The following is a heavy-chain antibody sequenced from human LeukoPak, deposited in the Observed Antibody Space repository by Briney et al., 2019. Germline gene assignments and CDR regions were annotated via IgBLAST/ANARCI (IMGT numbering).Heavy chain of an antibody. V-gene: IGHV3-53*01. CDR3: ARLKGISDY. J-gene: IGHJ4*02. CDR2: IYSGGST. Sequence: GGSLRLSCAASGFTFSSYAMSWVRQAPGKGLEWVSVIYSGGSTYYADSVKGRFTISRDNSKNTLYLQMNSLRAEDTAVYYCARLKGISDYWGQGTLVTVSS. CDR1: GFTFSSYA. D-gene: IGHD6-13*01.